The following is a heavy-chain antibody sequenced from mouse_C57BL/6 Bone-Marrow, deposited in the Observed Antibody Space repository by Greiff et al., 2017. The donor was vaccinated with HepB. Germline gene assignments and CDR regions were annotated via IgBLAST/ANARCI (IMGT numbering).Heavy chain of an antibody. V-gene: IGHV5-12*01. CDR1: GFTFSDYY. CDR2: ISNGGGST. CDR3: ARGGYGSSYDAMDY. D-gene: IGHD1-1*01. Sequence: EVQLVESGGGLVQPGGSLKLSCAASGFTFSDYYMYWVRQTPEKRLEWVAYISNGGGSTYYPDTVKGRFTISRDNAKNTLYLQMSRLKSEDTAMYYCARGGYGSSYDAMDYWGQGTSVTVSS. J-gene: IGHJ4*01.